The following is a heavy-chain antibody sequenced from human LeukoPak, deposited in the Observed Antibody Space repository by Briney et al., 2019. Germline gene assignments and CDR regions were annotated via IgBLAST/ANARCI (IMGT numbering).Heavy chain of an antibody. J-gene: IGHJ1*01. CDR1: GDSVSGNIAT. CDR3: AKSGSYLEYLQH. CDR2: TYYRSRWHN. Sequence: SQTLSLTCAISGDSVSGNIATWNWIRQSPSRGLEWLGKTYYRSRWHNVYEESVKSRITINPDTSKNQFSLLLNSVTPEDTAVYYCAKSGSYLEYLQHWGQGTPVTVSS. V-gene: IGHV6-1*01. D-gene: IGHD1-26*01.